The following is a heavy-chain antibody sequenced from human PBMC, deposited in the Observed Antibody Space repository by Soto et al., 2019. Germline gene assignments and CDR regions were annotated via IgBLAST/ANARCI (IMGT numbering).Heavy chain of an antibody. CDR1: GLRFDDFG. CDR3: AKSLESFCSSANCYRYYFGY. CDR2: ISHDGSDK. D-gene: IGHD2-2*02. J-gene: IGHJ4*02. V-gene: IGHV3-30*18. Sequence: GGSLRLSCASCGLRFDDFGVHWPRQAPGKGLEWVAVISHDGSDKFYADSVKARFPISRDNSKNTLYLQMSGLRAEDTAVYYCAKSLESFCSSANCYRYYFGYSSQRTLGTVSS.